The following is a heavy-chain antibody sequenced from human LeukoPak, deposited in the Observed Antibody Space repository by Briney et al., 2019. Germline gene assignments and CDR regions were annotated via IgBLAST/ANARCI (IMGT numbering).Heavy chain of an antibody. J-gene: IGHJ4*02. V-gene: IGHV1-18*01. CDR1: GYTFTSYG. D-gene: IGHD3-16*02. CDR3: ARDLGLRLGELSPMY. CDR2: ICAYNGNT. Sequence: ASVKVSCKASGYTFTSYGISWVRQAPGQGLEWIGWICAYNGNTNYAQKLQGRVTMTTDTSTSTAYMELRSLRSDDTAVYYCARDLGLRLGELSPMYWGQGTLVTVSS.